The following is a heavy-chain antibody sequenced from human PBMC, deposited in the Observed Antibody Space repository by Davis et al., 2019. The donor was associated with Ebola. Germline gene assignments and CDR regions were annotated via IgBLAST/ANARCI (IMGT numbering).Heavy chain of an antibody. CDR1: GGSISNYY. V-gene: IGHV4-59*08. J-gene: IGHJ4*02. CDR2: IYYSGST. D-gene: IGHD3-3*01. Sequence: SETLSLTCTVSGGSISNYYWSWIRQPPGKGLEWIGYIYYSGSTNYNPSLKSRVTISVDTSKNQFSLKLSSVTAADTAVYYCARGTRFLEWLFHDYWGQGTLVTVSS. CDR3: ARGTRFLEWLFHDY.